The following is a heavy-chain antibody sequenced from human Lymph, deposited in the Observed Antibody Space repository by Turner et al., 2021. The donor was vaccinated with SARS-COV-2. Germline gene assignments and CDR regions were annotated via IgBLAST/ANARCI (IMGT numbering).Heavy chain of an antibody. V-gene: IGHV3-43*02. D-gene: IGHD2-15*01. CDR3: AKDPGYCSGGSCYSRTYFDF. CDR2: ISGDGGGT. CDR1: GFTFDDYA. J-gene: IGHJ4*02. Sequence: GESGGGVVQPGGSLRLSCAASGFTFDDYAMHWVRQAPGKGLEWVALISGDGGGTYYADSLKGRFTISRNNSKNSLSLQMNSLRAEDTALYYCAKDPGYCSGGSCYSRTYFDFWGQGTLVTVSA.